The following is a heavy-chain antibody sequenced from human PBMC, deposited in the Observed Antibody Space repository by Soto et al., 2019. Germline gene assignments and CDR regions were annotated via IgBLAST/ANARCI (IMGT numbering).Heavy chain of an antibody. D-gene: IGHD4-17*01. CDR1: GFTFSSYG. CDR2: ISYDGSNK. CDR3: AKDDNADLYGLLDY. V-gene: IGHV3-30*18. J-gene: IGHJ4*02. Sequence: QVQLVESGGGVVQPGRSLRLSCAASGFTFSSYGMHWVRQAPGKGLEWVAVISYDGSNKYYADSVKGRFTISRDNSKNTVYLQMNSLRAEDTAVYYCAKDDNADLYGLLDYWGQGTLVTVSS.